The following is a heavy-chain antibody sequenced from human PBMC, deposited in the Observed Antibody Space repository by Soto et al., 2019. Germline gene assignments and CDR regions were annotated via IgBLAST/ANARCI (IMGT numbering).Heavy chain of an antibody. CDR3: XXXXXXXXXXXXVDY. V-gene: IGHV3-23*01. J-gene: IGHJ4*02. CDR1: GFTFNNYA. CDR2: ISGSGGST. Sequence: VHLLESGGGLVQPGGSLRLSCATAGFTFNNYALNWVRQAPGXXLXXVSTISGSGGSTYYADFVRGRFTISRDNXXXXXXXXXXXXXXXXXXXXXXXXXXXXXXXXXXVDYWGQGAQVTVSS.